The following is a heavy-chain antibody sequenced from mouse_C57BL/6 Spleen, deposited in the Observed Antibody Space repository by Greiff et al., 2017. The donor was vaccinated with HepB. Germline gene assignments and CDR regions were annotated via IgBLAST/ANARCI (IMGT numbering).Heavy chain of an antibody. D-gene: IGHD2-5*01. CDR2: IYPGDGDT. CDR1: GYAFSSYW. J-gene: IGHJ3*01. Sequence: QVQLQQSGAELVKPGASVKISCKASGYAFSSYWMNWVKQRPGKGLEWIGQIYPGDGDTNYNGKFKGKATLTADKSSSTAYMQLSSLTSEDSAVYFCAREGYSNSAWFAYWGQGTLVTVSA. CDR3: AREGYSNSAWFAY. V-gene: IGHV1-80*01.